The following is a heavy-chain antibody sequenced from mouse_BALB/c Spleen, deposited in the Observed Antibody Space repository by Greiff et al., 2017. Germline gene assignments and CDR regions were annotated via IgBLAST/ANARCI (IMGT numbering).Heavy chain of an antibody. CDR3: ARSYYEFAWFAY. CDR2: INPSSGYT. D-gene: IGHD1-1*01. V-gene: IGHV1-4*01. CDR1: GYTFTSYT. J-gene: IGHJ3*01. Sequence: QVHVKQSGAELARPGASVKMSCKASGYTFTSYTMHWVKQRPGQGLEWIGYINPSSGYTNYNQKFKDKATLTADKSSSTAYMQLSSLTSEDSAVYYCARSYYEFAWFAYWGQGTLVTVSA.